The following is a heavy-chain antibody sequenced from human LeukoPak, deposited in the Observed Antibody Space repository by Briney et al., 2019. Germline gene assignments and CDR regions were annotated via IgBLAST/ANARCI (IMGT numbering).Heavy chain of an antibody. J-gene: IGHJ6*02. D-gene: IGHD2-15*01. CDR3: ARFFVVAVVAATRDYGMDV. V-gene: IGHV3-33*01. CDR2: IWYDGSNK. CDR1: GFTFSSYG. Sequence: GRSLRLSCAASGFTFSSYGMHWVRQAPGKGLEWVAVIWYDGSNKYYADSVKGRFTISRDNSKNTLYLQMNSLRAEDTAVYYCARFFVVAVVAATRDYGMDVWGQGTTVTVSS.